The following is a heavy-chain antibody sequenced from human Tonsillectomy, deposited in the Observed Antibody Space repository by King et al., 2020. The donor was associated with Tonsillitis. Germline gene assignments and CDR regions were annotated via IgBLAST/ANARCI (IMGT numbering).Heavy chain of an antibody. CDR1: GGSISSGHYF. CDR3: ARLNYYGSGY. Sequence: QLQESGPGLVKPSETLSLTCTVSGGSISSGHYFWGWIRQPPGKGLEWIANIFYTGISYYNPSLKSRVSISVDTSENQFSLKLSSVTAADTALYYCARLNYYGSGY. D-gene: IGHD3-10*01. J-gene: IGHJ4*03. V-gene: IGHV4-39*01. CDR2: IFYTGIS.